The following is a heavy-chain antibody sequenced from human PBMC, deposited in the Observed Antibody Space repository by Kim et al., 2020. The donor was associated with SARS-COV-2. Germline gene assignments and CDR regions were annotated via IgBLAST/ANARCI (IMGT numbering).Heavy chain of an antibody. D-gene: IGHD3-22*01. CDR2: IDGSSGNI. CDR3: GSAEDGSYYDF. Sequence: GGSLRLSCAASGFTFSNYAMTWVRQAPGKGLETVSVIDGSSGNIKYADSVKGRFTISRDNSKNTLYLQMNSLTAGDTAIYYCGSAEDGSYYDFRGQGTLVTVSS. CDR1: GFTFSNYA. J-gene: IGHJ4*02. V-gene: IGHV3-23*01.